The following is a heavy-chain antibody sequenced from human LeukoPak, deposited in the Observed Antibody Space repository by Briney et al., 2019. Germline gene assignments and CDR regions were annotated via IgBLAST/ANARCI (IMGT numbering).Heavy chain of an antibody. V-gene: IGHV3-11*01. CDR3: ARDRWLSGSSWTFDY. J-gene: IGHJ4*02. D-gene: IGHD6-13*01. CDR2: TSSSGSTI. Sequence: GGSLRLSCAASGFTFSDYYMSWIRQAPGKGLEWVSYTSSSGSTIYYADSVKGRFTISRDNAKNSLYLQMDSLRAEDTAVYYCARDRWLSGSSWTFDYWGQGTLVTVSS. CDR1: GFTFSDYY.